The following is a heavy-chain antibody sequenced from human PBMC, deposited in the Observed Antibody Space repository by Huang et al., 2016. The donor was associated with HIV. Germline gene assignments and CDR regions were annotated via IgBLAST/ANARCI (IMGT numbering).Heavy chain of an antibody. V-gene: IGHV3-74*01. J-gene: IGHJ4*02. CDR2: IKRDGSST. Sequence: EVQLVESGGGLVQPGGSLRLSCAASGFTFSSDWMHWVRQVPGKGRVWVAQIKRDGSSTSDADSVKGRFTISRDNAKNTLYLQMNRLRAEDTAVYYCARGSRQGKYYYGSGTAYWGQGTLVTVSS. D-gene: IGHD3-10*01. CDR3: ARGSRQGKYYYGSGTAY. CDR1: GFTFSSDW.